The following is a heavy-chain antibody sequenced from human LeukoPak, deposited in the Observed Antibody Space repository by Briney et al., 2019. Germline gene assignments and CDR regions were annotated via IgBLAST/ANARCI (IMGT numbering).Heavy chain of an antibody. V-gene: IGHV4-59*01. D-gene: IGHD5-18*01. CDR1: GGSISSYY. CDR2: IYYSGST. Sequence: SETLSLTCTVSGGSISSYYWSWSRQPPGKGLEWIGYIYYSGSTNYNPSLKSRVTISVDTSKNQFSLKLSSVTAADTAVYYCARGRYSYGSTYYYYGMDLWGQGTTVTVSS. J-gene: IGHJ6*02. CDR3: ARGRYSYGSTYYYYGMDL.